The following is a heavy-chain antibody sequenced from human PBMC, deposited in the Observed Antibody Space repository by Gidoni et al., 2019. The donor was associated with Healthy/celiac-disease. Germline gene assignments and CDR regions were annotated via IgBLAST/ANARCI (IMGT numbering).Heavy chain of an antibody. V-gene: IGHV3-21*01. CDR1: GFTFSSYS. CDR2: ISSSSSYI. CDR3: ARQRPTLFYSSGWSPEDY. J-gene: IGHJ4*02. Sequence: EVQLVESGGGLVKPGGSLRLSCAASGFTFSSYSMNWVRQAPGKGLEWVSSISSSSSYIYYADSVKGRFTISRDNAKNSLYLQMNSLRAEDTAVYYCARQRPTLFYSSGWSPEDYWGQGTLVTVSS. D-gene: IGHD6-19*01.